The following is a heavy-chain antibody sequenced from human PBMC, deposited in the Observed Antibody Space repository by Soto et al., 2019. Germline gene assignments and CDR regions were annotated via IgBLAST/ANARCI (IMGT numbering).Heavy chain of an antibody. CDR3: AKDNAIAAAHGPSNWFDP. J-gene: IGHJ5*02. Sequence: PGGSLRVSWAASGFTFDDYAMHWVRQAPGKGLEWVSGISWNSGSIGYADSVKGRFTISRDNAKNSLYLQMNSLRAEDTALYYCAKDNAIAAAHGPSNWFDPWGQGTLVTVSS. CDR1: GFTFDDYA. D-gene: IGHD6-13*01. V-gene: IGHV3-9*01. CDR2: ISWNSGSI.